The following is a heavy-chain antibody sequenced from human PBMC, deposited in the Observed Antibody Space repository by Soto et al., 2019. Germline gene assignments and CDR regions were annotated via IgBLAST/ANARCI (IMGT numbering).Heavy chain of an antibody. CDR1: GGSISSGGYY. J-gene: IGHJ4*02. CDR2: IYYSGSS. Sequence: QVQLQESGPGLVKPSQTLSLPCTVSGGSISSGGYYWSWIRQHPGKGLEWIGYIYYSGSSYYNPSLKRRVTISADTSKNQFSLKLSSVTAADTAVYYCARVRCGSTSCYRFDYWGQGTLVTVSS. D-gene: IGHD2-2*01. V-gene: IGHV4-31*03. CDR3: ARVRCGSTSCYRFDY.